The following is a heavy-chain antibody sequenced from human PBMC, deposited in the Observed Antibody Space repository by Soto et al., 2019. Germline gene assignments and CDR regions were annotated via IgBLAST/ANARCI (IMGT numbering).Heavy chain of an antibody. J-gene: IGHJ4*02. CDR1: GDSFSSNSAS. Sequence: PSQTLSLTCAISGDSFSSNSASCNWIRQSPSRGLEWLGRTYYRSKWYNHYAVSVKSRITVNPDTSKKQFSLQLNSVTPEDTAVYYCARSGPGGYIDYWGQGTLVTVSS. CDR3: ARSGPGGYIDY. D-gene: IGHD3-22*01. CDR2: TYYRSKWYN. V-gene: IGHV6-1*01.